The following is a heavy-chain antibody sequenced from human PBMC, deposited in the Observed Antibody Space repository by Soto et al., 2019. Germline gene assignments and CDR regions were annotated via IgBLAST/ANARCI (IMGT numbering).Heavy chain of an antibody. CDR2: ISGSGSDI. CDR3: AGDPYYYASNY. D-gene: IGHD3-10*01. Sequence: GSLRLSCAASGFTFSDHYMTWIRQAPGKGLEWISYISGSGSDIYYADSVKGRFTVSRDNAKKSLYLQMCSLRAEDPAVYYCAGDPYYYASNYWGQGTLVTVSS. CDR1: GFTFSDHY. V-gene: IGHV3-11*01. J-gene: IGHJ4*02.